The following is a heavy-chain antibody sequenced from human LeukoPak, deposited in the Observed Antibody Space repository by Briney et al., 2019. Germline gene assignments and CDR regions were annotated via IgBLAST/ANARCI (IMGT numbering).Heavy chain of an antibody. J-gene: IGHJ4*01. CDR1: GGSISSYY. D-gene: IGHD2-15*01. V-gene: IGHV4-59*01. Sequence: PSETLSLTCTVSGGSISSYYWSWIRQPPGKGLEWIGYIYYSGSSNYNPSLKSRVSMSVDTSKNQVSLKLSSVTAADTAVYYCVRDPSGHFDYWGQGTLVTVSS. CDR3: VRDPSGHFDY. CDR2: IYYSGSS.